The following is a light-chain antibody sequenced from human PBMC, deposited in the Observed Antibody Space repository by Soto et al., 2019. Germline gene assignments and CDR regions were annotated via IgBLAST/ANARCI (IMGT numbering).Light chain of an antibody. CDR2: TNN. V-gene: IGLV1-47*01. J-gene: IGLJ3*02. CDR3: AAWDDSLSGWV. Sequence: QSVLTQPPSASGTPGQRVTISCSGSSSNIGTTSVYWYQQLPGTAPKLLIHTNNQRPSGVPDRFSGSKAGTSAALAISGLRSEDEADYYGAAWDDSLSGWVFCGGTEVTVL. CDR1: SSNIGTTS.